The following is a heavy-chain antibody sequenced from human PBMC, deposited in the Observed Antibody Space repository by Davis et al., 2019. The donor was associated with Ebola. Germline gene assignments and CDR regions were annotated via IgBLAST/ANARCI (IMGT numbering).Heavy chain of an antibody. V-gene: IGHV3-33*08. Sequence: GGSLRLSCAASGFTFSSYAMSWVRQAPGKGLEWVAVIWYDGSNTYYADSVKGRFTISRYNSKNTLYLQMNSLRAEDTAVYYCARGEEVVAATVDAFDIWGQGTMVTVSS. CDR3: ARGEEVVAATVDAFDI. D-gene: IGHD2-15*01. J-gene: IGHJ3*02. CDR1: GFTFSSYA. CDR2: IWYDGSNT.